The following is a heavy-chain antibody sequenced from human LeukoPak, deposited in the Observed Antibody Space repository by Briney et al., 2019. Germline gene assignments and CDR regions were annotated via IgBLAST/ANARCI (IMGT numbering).Heavy chain of an antibody. D-gene: IGHD1-1*01. Sequence: SETLSLTCSVSDDSITMCYWTWIRQPPGKGLEWIGYVDHTGSTNFNPSLNGRVSISRDTTKNLFSLRLRSVTAADTAVYFCARGRVSSSTWYSTYYYYFYMDVWGKGTTVTVSS. CDR1: DDSITMCY. J-gene: IGHJ6*03. CDR3: ARGRVSSSTWYSTYYYYFYMDV. CDR2: VDHTGST. V-gene: IGHV4-59*01.